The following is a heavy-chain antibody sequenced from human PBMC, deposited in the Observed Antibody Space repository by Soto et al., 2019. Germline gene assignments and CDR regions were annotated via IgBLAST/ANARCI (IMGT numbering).Heavy chain of an antibody. J-gene: IGHJ6*02. CDR1: GGSISSSNL. V-gene: IGHV4-4*02. Sequence: SETLSLTCAVSGGSISSSNLWSWVRQPPGKGLEWIGEIYHSGSTNYNPSLKSRVTISVDKSKNQFSLKLSSVTAADTAVYYCALFLGGYDSGYYYGMGVWGQGTTVTVSS. D-gene: IGHD5-12*01. CDR3: ALFLGGYDSGYYYGMGV. CDR2: IYHSGST.